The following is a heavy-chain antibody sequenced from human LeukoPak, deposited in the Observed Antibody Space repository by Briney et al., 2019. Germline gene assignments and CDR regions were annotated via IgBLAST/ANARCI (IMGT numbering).Heavy chain of an antibody. D-gene: IGHD2-21*02. CDR2: INPSGGST. CDR1: GYTFTSYY. CDR3: ARDRAYCGGDCYSDWFDP. Sequence: SVKVSCKASGYTFTSYYMHWVRQAPGQGLEWMGIINPSGGSTSYAQKFQGRVTMTRDTSTSTVYMELSSLRSEDTAVYYCARDRAYCGGDCYSDWFDPWGQGTLVTVSS. V-gene: IGHV1-46*01. J-gene: IGHJ5*02.